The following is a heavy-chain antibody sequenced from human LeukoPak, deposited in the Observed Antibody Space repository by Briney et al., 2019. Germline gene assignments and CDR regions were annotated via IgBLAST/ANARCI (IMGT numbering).Heavy chain of an antibody. CDR3: ARQPTSRDGYNWFDP. CDR1: GGSFSGYY. D-gene: IGHD5-24*01. CDR2: INHSGST. V-gene: IGHV4-34*01. Sequence: PSETLSLTCAVYGGSFSGYYWSWIRQPPGKGLEWIGEINHSGSTNYNPSLKSRVTISVDTSKNQFSLKLSSVTAADTAVYYCARQPTSRDGYNWFDPWGQGTLVTVSS. J-gene: IGHJ5*02.